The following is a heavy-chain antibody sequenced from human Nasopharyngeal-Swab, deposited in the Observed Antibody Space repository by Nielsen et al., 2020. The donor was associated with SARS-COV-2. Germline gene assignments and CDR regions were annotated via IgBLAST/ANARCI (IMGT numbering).Heavy chain of an antibody. CDR1: GGYFRFYY. V-gene: IGHV4-34*01. CDR2: INHSGST. J-gene: IGHJ4*02. D-gene: IGHD5-18*01. CDR3: ARGQGAYTYFRRPPLVAY. Sequence: GSLRLSCAVYGGYFRFYYWTWIRQPPGKGREGIGEINHSGSTNYNPSLKSRVTISVDTSKNQFSLKLSSLTAADTAVYFCARGQGAYTYFRRPPLVAYWGQGTLVTVSS.